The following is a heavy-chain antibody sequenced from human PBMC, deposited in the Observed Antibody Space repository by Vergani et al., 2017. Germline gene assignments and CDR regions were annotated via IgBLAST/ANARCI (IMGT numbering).Heavy chain of an antibody. D-gene: IGHD3-3*01. CDR2: IWYDGSTK. Sequence: QVQLVESGGGVVQPGRSLRLSCAASGFTFSSYGMHWVRQAPGKGLEWVAVIWYDGSTKYYADCVKGRFIISRDNSKNTLYLQMNSLRAEDTALYYCAKAKFDFWRGSSPCFDYWGQGTLVTVSS. CDR1: GFTFSSYG. CDR3: AKAKFDFWRGSSPCFDY. J-gene: IGHJ4*02. V-gene: IGHV3-33*06.